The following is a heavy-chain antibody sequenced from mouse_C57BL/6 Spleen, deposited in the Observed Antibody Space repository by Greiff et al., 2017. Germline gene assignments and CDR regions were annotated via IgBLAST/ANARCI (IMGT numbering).Heavy chain of an antibody. D-gene: IGHD4-1*01. V-gene: IGHV1-82*01. CDR3: ASPWDWFAY. CDR1: GYAFSSSW. Sequence: VKLQQSGPELVKPGASVKISCKASGYAFSSSWMNWVKQRPGKGLEWIGRIYPGDGDTNYNGKFKGKATLTADKSSSTAYMQLSSLTSEDSAVYFCASPWDWFAYWGQGTLVTVSA. CDR2: IYPGDGDT. J-gene: IGHJ3*01.